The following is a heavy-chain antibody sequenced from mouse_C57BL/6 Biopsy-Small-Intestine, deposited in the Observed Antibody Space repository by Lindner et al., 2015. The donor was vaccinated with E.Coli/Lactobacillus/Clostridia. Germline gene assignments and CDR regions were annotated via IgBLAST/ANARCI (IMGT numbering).Heavy chain of an antibody. CDR2: INPYNGDT. D-gene: IGHD1-1*01. Sequence: VQLQESGPELVKPGDSVKISCKASGYSFTGHLMNWVMRSHGKSLEWIGRINPYNGDTFYNQKFKDKATLTVDKSSSTAHMELRSLTSEDSAVYYCAKGTVDWYFDVWGTGTTVTVSS. CDR1: GYSFTGHL. J-gene: IGHJ1*03. CDR3: AKGTVDWYFDV. V-gene: IGHV1-20*01.